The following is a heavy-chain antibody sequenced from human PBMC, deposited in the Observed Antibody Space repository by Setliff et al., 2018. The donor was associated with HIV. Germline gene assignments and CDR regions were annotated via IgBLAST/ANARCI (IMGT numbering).Heavy chain of an antibody. Sequence: SVKVSCKTSGGTFRSQAISWVRQAPGQGLEWMGGLISMFKIPQIAQKFQGRVTITADESTSTAYMGLSSLTSEDTAVYYCARGGWSGGGPLHYSYYYLDVWAKGQRSPSP. CDR3: ARGGWSGGGPLHYSYYYLDV. CDR2: LISMFKIP. D-gene: IGHD2-15*01. V-gene: IGHV1-69*13. J-gene: IGHJ6*02. CDR1: GGTFRSQA.